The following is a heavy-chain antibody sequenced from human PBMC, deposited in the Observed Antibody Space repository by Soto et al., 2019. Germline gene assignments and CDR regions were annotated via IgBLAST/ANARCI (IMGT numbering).Heavy chain of an antibody. D-gene: IGHD6-13*01. V-gene: IGHV3-23*01. Sequence: EVQLLESGGGLVQPGGSLRLSCAASGFTFSSYAMNWVRQAPGKGLEWVSVISGSDGSTYYADSVKGRFTISRDNSKNSLSLQMNSLSAEDTAVYYCARRSSSWYLDYWGQGTLVTVSS. CDR3: ARRSSSWYLDY. CDR1: GFTFSSYA. CDR2: ISGSDGST. J-gene: IGHJ4*02.